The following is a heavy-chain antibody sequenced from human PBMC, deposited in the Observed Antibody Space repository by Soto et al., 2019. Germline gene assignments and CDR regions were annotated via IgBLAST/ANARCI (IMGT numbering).Heavy chain of an antibody. V-gene: IGHV4-34*01. CDR2: INHSGST. Sequence: SETLSLTCAVYGGSFSGYYWSWIRQPPGKGLEWIGEINHSGSTNYNPSLKSRVTISVDTSKNQFSLKLSFVTAADTAVYYCARGRSKIDWFDPWGQGTLVTVSS. J-gene: IGHJ5*02. CDR1: GGSFSGYY. CDR3: ARGRSKIDWFDP.